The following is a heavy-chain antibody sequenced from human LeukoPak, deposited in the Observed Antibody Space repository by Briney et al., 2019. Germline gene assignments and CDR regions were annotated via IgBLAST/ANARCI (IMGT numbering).Heavy chain of an antibody. D-gene: IGHD4-17*01. CDR1: GFTFSSYA. Sequence: GGSLRLSCAASGFTFSSYAMSWVRQAPGKGLEWVSAISGSGGSTYYADSVKGRFTISRDNAKNSLYLQMNSLRAEDTAVYYCARDMTTVTTGSSDYWGQGTLVTVSS. CDR2: ISGSGGST. CDR3: ARDMTTVTTGSSDY. J-gene: IGHJ4*02. V-gene: IGHV3-23*01.